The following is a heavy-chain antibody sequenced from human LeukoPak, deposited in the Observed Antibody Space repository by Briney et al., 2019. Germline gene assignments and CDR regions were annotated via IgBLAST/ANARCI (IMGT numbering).Heavy chain of an antibody. CDR3: ARLGAAGPNWFDP. D-gene: IGHD6-13*01. CDR1: GGSFSGYY. Sequence: SETLSLTCAVYGGSFSGYYWSWIRQPPGKGLEWIGEINHSGSTNYNPSLKSRVTISVDTSKNQFSLKLSSVTAADTAVYYCARLGAAGPNWFDPWGQGTLVTVSS. J-gene: IGHJ5*02. V-gene: IGHV4-34*01. CDR2: INHSGST.